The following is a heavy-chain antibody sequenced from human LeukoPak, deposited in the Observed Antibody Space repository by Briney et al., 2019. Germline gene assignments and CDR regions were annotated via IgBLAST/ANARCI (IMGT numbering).Heavy chain of an antibody. CDR3: ARDYSSSSFIGYFDY. CDR1: GGSISSYY. Sequence: SETLSLTCTVSGGSISSYYWSWIRQPPGKGLEWIGNIYYSGSTNYNPSLKSRVTISVDTSKNQFSLKLSSVTAADTAVYYCARDYSSSSFIGYFDYWGQGTLVTVSS. V-gene: IGHV4-59*01. CDR2: IYYSGST. D-gene: IGHD6-6*01. J-gene: IGHJ4*02.